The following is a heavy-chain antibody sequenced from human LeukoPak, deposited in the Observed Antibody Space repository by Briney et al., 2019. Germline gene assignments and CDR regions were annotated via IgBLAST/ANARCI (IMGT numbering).Heavy chain of an antibody. Sequence: PSETLSLTCAVSGGSISSDSWGWIRQPPGKGLEWIGHIYYSGSTTYNPSLKSRVTISVGTSENQLPLKLSSVTAADTAVYYCARQKDSTGWTWYFDLWGRGTLVTVSS. CDR2: IYYSGST. J-gene: IGHJ2*01. CDR3: ARQKDSTGWTWYFDL. D-gene: IGHD6-19*01. CDR1: GGSISSDS. V-gene: IGHV4-59*08.